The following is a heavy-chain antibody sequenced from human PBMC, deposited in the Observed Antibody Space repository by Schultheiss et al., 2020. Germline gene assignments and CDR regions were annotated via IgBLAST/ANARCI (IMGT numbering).Heavy chain of an antibody. CDR2: IYYSGST. V-gene: IGHV4-59*01. CDR3: ARAYTDVLRYFDWPTSLDP. J-gene: IGHJ5*02. CDR1: GGSFSCYY. D-gene: IGHD3-9*01. Sequence: SETLSLTCAVYGGSFSCYYWSWIRQPPGKGLEWIGYIYYSGSTNYNPSLKSRVTISVDTSKNQFSLKLSSVTAADTAVYYCARAYTDVLRYFDWPTSLDPWGQGTLVTVSS.